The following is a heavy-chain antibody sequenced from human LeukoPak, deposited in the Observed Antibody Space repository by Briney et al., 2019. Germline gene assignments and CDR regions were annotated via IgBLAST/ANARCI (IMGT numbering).Heavy chain of an antibody. V-gene: IGHV1-69*06. CDR1: GGTFSSYA. D-gene: IGHD6-13*01. J-gene: IGHJ6*03. CDR2: IIPIFGTA. CDR3: ARDVVAAAGLYYYYMDV. Sequence: GASVKVSCKASGGTFSSYAISWVRQAPGQGLEWMGGIIPIFGTANYAQKFQGRVTITADKSTSTAYMELSSLRSEDTAVYYCARDVVAAAGLYYYYMDVWGKGTTVTVSS.